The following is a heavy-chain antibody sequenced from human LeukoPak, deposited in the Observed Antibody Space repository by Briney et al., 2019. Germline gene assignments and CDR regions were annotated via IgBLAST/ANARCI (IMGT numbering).Heavy chain of an antibody. CDR2: ISAYNGKT. D-gene: IGHD5-12*01. CDR1: GYTFISYG. Sequence: GASVKVSFKASGYTFISYGISWVRQAPGQGGEWMGWISAYNGKTNYTQKVQGRVTITTDTSTSTAYMEMRSLRSDDTAVYYCAREGYSGYGGYYYYGMDVWGKGTTVTVSS. CDR3: AREGYSGYGGYYYYGMDV. V-gene: IGHV1-18*04. J-gene: IGHJ6*04.